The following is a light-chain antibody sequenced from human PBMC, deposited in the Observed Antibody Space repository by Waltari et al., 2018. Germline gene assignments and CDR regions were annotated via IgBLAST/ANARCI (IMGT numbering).Light chain of an antibody. CDR1: QTMKRY. Sequence: DIQMTQSPSSLSASVGDRVAITCRASQTMKRYLNWYQLKPGKAPKRLIYAASILQSGVPSRFIGSGSGTDFTLTISSLQPEDFATYYCQQSSSIPWTFGQGTNVEIK. CDR3: QQSSSIPWT. CDR2: AAS. J-gene: IGKJ1*01. V-gene: IGKV1-39*01.